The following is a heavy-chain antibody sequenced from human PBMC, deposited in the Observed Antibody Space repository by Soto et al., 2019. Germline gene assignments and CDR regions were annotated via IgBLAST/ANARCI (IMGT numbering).Heavy chain of an antibody. CDR1: GFTFSSYS. V-gene: IGHV3-21*01. CDR3: ARDRGTHSGTYSFWFDP. J-gene: IGHJ5*02. CDR2: ISSSSSYT. D-gene: IGHD1-26*01. Sequence: KPGGSLRLSCAASGFTFSSYSMNWVRQAPGKGLEWVSSISSSSSYTYYADSVKGRFTISRDNAKNSLYLQMNSLRADDTAVYYCARDRGTHSGTYSFWFDPWGQGTLVTVSS.